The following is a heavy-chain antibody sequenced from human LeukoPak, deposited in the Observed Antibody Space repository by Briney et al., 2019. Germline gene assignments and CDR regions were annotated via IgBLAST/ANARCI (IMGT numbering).Heavy chain of an antibody. CDR3: ATSQTTSGRYGNAFDI. V-gene: IGHV3-7*01. D-gene: IGHD6-19*01. J-gene: IGHJ3*02. CDR2: IKEDGREK. CDR1: GFVFTSIW. Sequence: GGSLRLSCVGSGFVFTSIWMSWVRQAPGKGPEWVANIKEDGREKYYVDSVKGRFTISRDNAKNSLDLQMNNLRVEDTAVYYCATSQTTSGRYGNAFDIWGQGTTVTVSS.